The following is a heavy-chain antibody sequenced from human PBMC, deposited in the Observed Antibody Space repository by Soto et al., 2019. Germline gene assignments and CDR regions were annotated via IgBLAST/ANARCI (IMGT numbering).Heavy chain of an antibody. V-gene: IGHV4-38-2*01. Sequence: SETLSLTCAVSGFSISSGHYWGWMRQTPGKGLEWIGSTHHSGTTNYNPSLQGRVTMSIDTSKNQFSLMLTSVTAADTAVYYCTRVATAVPSWGRGVLVTVSS. CDR1: GFSISSGHY. J-gene: IGHJ5*02. D-gene: IGHD5-18*01. CDR3: TRVATAVPS. CDR2: THHSGTT.